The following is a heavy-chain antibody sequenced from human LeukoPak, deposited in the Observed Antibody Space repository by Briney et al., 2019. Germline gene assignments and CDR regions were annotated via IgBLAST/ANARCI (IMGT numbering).Heavy chain of an antibody. CDR3: AKAHYDSSGYYYCSFDY. CDR2: ISGSGGST. V-gene: IGHV3-23*01. Sequence: GGSLRLSCAASGFTFSSYATSWVRQAPGKGLEWVSAISGSGGSTYYADSVKGRFTISRDNSKNTLYLQMNSLRAEDTAVYYCAKAHYDSSGYYYCSFDYWGQGTLVTVSS. D-gene: IGHD3-22*01. J-gene: IGHJ4*02. CDR1: GFTFSSYA.